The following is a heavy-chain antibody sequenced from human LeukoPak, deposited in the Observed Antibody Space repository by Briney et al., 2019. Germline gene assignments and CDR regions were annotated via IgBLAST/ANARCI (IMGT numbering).Heavy chain of an antibody. V-gene: IGHV1-8*01. CDR2: MNPNSGNT. CDR1: GYTFTSYD. J-gene: IGHJ4*02. CDR3: ARGLVDFWSGYYNRNFDY. D-gene: IGHD3-3*01. Sequence: ASVKVSCKASGYTFTSYDINWVRQATGPGLEWMGWMNPNSGNTGYAQKFQGRVTMTRNTSISTAYMELSSLRSEDTAAYYCARGLVDFWSGYYNRNFDYWGQGTLVTVSS.